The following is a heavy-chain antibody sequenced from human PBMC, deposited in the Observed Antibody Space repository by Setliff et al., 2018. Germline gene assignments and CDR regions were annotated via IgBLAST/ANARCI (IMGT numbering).Heavy chain of an antibody. Sequence: LSLTCAAYGGTFSDYYWTWVRQAPGKGLQWVSSVSGSGMTRDYTDSVKGRFTVSRDSSQNKIHLQMDSLRAEDTGKYFCARADSDSYYPYYFDFWGQGVLVTVSS. V-gene: IGHV3-11*01. D-gene: IGHD3-22*01. J-gene: IGHJ4*02. CDR3: ARADSDSYYPYYFDF. CDR2: VSGSGMTR. CDR1: GGTFSDYY.